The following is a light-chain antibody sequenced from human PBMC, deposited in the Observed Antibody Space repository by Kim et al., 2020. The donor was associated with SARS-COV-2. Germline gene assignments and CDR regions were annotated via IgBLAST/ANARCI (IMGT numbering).Light chain of an antibody. J-gene: IGLJ1*01. CDR1: KLGDKY. CDR2: QDT. Sequence: SYELTQPPSVSVSPGQTASITCSGDKLGDKYACWYQQKPDQSPVLVIYQDTKRPSGIPERFSGSNSGNTATLTISGTQAMDEADYYCQAWDSSTKVFGTGTKVTVL. CDR3: QAWDSSTKV. V-gene: IGLV3-1*01.